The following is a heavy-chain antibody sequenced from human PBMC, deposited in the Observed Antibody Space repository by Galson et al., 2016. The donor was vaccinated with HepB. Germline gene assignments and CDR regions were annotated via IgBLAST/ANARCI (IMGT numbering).Heavy chain of an antibody. CDR3: ARRDNYGASGYVDY. CDR2: IYPGDSDT. Sequence: QSGAEVKKPGESLKISCKGSGYRFSNHWIGWVRQMPGKGLEWMGNIYPGDSDTRYSPSFQGQVTISADKSISTAYLQWSSLRASDSALYYCARRDNYGASGYVDYWGQGTLVTVSS. J-gene: IGHJ4*02. CDR1: GYRFSNHW. D-gene: IGHD4/OR15-4a*01. V-gene: IGHV5-51*01.